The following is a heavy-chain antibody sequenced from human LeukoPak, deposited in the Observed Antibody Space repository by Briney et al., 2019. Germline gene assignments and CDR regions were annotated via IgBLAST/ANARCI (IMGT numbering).Heavy chain of an antibody. J-gene: IGHJ5*02. CDR3: ASSNDYGDYDWFDP. Sequence: ASVKVSCKASGYTFTSYAMHWVRQAPAQRLEWMGWINAGNGNTRYSQKFQGRVTITRDTSASTAYMELSSLRSEDTAVYYCASSNDYGDYDWFDPWGQGTLVTVSS. CDR2: INAGNGNT. D-gene: IGHD4-17*01. V-gene: IGHV1-3*01. CDR1: GYTFTSYA.